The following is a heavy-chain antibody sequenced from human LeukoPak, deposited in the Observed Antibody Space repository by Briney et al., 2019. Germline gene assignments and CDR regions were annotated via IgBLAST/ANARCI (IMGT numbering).Heavy chain of an antibody. CDR3: ARARSSGRFDY. D-gene: IGHD6-19*01. CDR2: ISSNGGST. V-gene: IGHV3-64*01. Sequence: GGSLRLSCAASGFTFSSYAMHWVRQAPGKGLEYVSAISSNGGSTYYANSVKGRFTISRDNSKNTLYLQMGSLRAEDMAVYYCARARSSGRFDYWGQGTLVTVSS. J-gene: IGHJ4*02. CDR1: GFTFSSYA.